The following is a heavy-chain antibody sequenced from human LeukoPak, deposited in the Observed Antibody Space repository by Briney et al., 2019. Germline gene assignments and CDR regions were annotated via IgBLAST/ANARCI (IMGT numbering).Heavy chain of an antibody. CDR3: ARAGTGRWQWHVIDY. D-gene: IGHD6-19*01. Sequence: PSETLSLTCTVSGGSISSSSYYWGWIRQPPGKGLEWVANIKPDGSEKNYADSVRGRVTISRDNTKNSLFLQMNSLRVDDSAVYYCARAGTGRWQWHVIDYWGQGILVTVSS. V-gene: IGHV3-7*01. CDR1: GGSISSSSYY. J-gene: IGHJ4*01. CDR2: IKPDGSEK.